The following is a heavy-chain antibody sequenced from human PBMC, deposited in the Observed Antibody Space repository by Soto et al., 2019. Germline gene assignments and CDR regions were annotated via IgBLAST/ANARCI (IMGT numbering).Heavy chain of an antibody. V-gene: IGHV4-31*03. CDR2: IYYSGST. D-gene: IGHD1-26*01. J-gene: IGHJ4*02. CDR1: GGPISSGGYY. Sequence: PSETLSLTCTVSGGPISSGGYYWSWIRQHPGKGLEWIGYIYYSGSTYYNPSLKSRVTISVDTSKNQFSLKLSSVTAADTAVYYCARNSGSYYVDYWGQGTLVTVSS. CDR3: ARNSGSYYVDY.